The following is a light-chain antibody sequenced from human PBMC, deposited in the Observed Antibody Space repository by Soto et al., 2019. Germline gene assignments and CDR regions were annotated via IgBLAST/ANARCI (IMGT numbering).Light chain of an antibody. Sequence: DIQMTQSPSSLSASVGDRVTITCQASQDITKYLNWYQQKPGKAPKLLIYDASNLETGVSSRFSGSGSGTDFTFTISRLQPEDVVTYYCQQYDNLPPPTFGGGTKVDIK. CDR3: QQYDNLPPPT. V-gene: IGKV1-33*01. J-gene: IGKJ4*01. CDR2: DAS. CDR1: QDITKY.